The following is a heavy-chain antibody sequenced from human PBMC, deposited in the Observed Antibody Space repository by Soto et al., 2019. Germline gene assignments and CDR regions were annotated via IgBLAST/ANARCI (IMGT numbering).Heavy chain of an antibody. CDR1: GFTFSSYA. D-gene: IGHD1-26*01. V-gene: IGHV3-23*05. CDR3: AKWLRGGSYYCDH. CDR2: IYSNGQT. Sequence: PGGSLRLSCAASGFTFSSYAMSWVRQAPGKGLELIALIYSNGQTFYADSVTGRFIISRDNSQNTVSLQMSSLRVEDTAAYYCAKWLRGGSYYCDHRGQGALVTVSS. J-gene: IGHJ5*02.